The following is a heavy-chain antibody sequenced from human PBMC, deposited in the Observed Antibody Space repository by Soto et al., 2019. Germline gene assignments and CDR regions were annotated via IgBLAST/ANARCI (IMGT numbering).Heavy chain of an antibody. D-gene: IGHD3-10*01. CDR1: GGTFSSYA. CDR3: ARERGTMVRGYKPRYGMDV. J-gene: IGHJ6*02. V-gene: IGHV1-69*13. Sequence: SVKVSCKASGGTFSSYAISWVRQAPGQGLEWMGGIIPIFGTANYAQKFQGSVTITADEATSTAYMELSSLRSEDTAVYYCARERGTMVRGYKPRYGMDVWGQGTTVTVSS. CDR2: IIPIFGTA.